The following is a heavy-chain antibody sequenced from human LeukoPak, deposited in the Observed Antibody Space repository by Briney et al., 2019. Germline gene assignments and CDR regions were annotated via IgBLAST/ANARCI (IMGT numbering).Heavy chain of an antibody. D-gene: IGHD1-1*01. CDR3: ATRNHWKAVGAFDI. CDR1: GYTFTSYD. CDR2: MNPNSGNT. Sequence: ASVKVSCKASGYTFTSYDINWVRQATGQGLEWMGWMNPNSGNTGYAQKFQGRVTITRNTSISTAYMELSSLRSEDTAVYYCATRNHWKAVGAFDIWGQGTMVTVSS. J-gene: IGHJ3*02. V-gene: IGHV1-8*03.